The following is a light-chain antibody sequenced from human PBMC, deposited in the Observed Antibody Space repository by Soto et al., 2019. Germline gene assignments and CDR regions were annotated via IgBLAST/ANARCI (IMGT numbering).Light chain of an antibody. V-gene: IGKV4-1*01. J-gene: IGKJ1*01. CDR2: WAS. CDR1: QSVLYTSNNKNY. CDR3: QQYYRTSWT. Sequence: DIVMTQSPDSLAVSLGERATINCKSSQSVLYTSNNKNYLAWYQQKPGQPPKLLIYWASTREYGVPDRFSGSGSGTDFTLTITSLQAEDVAVYYCQQYYRTSWTFGQGTKVEIK.